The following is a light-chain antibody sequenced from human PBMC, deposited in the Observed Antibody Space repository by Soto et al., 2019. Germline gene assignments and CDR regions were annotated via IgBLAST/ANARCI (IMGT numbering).Light chain of an antibody. CDR1: QSVSSY. CDR2: GAS. CDR3: LQDYNYPYT. J-gene: IGKJ2*01. V-gene: IGKV3-20*01. Sequence: EIVLTQSPGTLPLSPGERATLSCRASQSVSSYLAWYQQKSGQAPRLLIYGASSRASGIPDRFSGSGSGTDFTLTISRVEPEDFATYYCLQDYNYPYTFGQGTKLEIK.